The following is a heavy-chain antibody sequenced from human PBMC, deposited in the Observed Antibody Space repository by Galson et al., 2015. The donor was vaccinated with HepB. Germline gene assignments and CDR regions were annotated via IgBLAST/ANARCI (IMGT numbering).Heavy chain of an antibody. D-gene: IGHD3-16*01. J-gene: IGHJ4*02. V-gene: IGHV3-48*01. CDR2: ISSSSTI. CDR1: GFTFSSYS. Sequence: SLRLSCAASGFTFSSYSMNWVRQAPGKGLEWVSYISSSSTIYYADSVKGRFTISRDNAKNSLYLQMNSLRAEDTAVYYCARGAGGWTHGGDYWGQGTLVTVSS. CDR3: ARGAGGWTHGGDY.